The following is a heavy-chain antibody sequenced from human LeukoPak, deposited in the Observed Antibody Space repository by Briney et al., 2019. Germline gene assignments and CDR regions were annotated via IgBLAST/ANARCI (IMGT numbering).Heavy chain of an antibody. CDR2: INHNGKT. J-gene: IGHJ4*02. Sequence: SETLSLTCCVHGGSFSGYYWNWIRQSPGKGLEWIGHINHNGKTNYNPSLKGRVTVFLDKSRNQFFLNLTSVTAADTAIYYCARRPLGPIDFWGQGTLVTVSS. CDR3: ARRPLGPIDF. V-gene: IGHV4-34*01. D-gene: IGHD7-27*01. CDR1: GGSFSGYY.